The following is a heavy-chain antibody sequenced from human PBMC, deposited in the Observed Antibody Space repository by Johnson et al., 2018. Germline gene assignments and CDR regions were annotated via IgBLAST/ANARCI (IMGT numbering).Heavy chain of an antibody. D-gene: IGHD3-10*01. CDR2: IWYDASNE. CDR3: ARERGYYYYYGMDV. J-gene: IGHJ6*02. Sequence: QVQLQESGGGVVQPGRSLRLSCAASGFTFSTYGMHWVRQDPGKGLEWVAVIWYDASNEFYADSVKGRFTISRDNSKNTLYLQMSSLRADDTAVYYCARERGYYYYYGMDVWGQGTTVTVSS. V-gene: IGHV3-33*01. CDR1: GFTFSTYG.